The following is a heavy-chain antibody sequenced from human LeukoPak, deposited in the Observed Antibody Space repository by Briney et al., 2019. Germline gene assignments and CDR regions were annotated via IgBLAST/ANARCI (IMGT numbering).Heavy chain of an antibody. J-gene: IGHJ6*03. V-gene: IGHV1-69*05. D-gene: IGHD2-2*01. CDR2: IIPIFGTE. Sequence: ASVKVSCKASGGTFTSYAISWVRQAPGQGLKWLGGIIPIFGTENYAQKFQGRVTITTDESASTAYMELSSLRSEDTAVYYCATGTSPPYYYYYMDVWGKGTTVTVSS. CDR3: ATGTSPPYYYYYMDV. CDR1: GGTFTSYA.